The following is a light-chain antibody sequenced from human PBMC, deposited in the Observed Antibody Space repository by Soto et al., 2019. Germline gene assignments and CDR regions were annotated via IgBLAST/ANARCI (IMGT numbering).Light chain of an antibody. J-gene: IGKJ1*01. Sequence: EIVVTQSPPTLSVSTGERATLSCRASQSVSSYLAWYQQKPGQAPRLLIYGASSRATGIPDRFSGGGSGTDFTLTISRLEPEDFAVYYCQQYGSSLWTFAQGTKVDIK. V-gene: IGKV3-20*01. CDR1: QSVSSY. CDR2: GAS. CDR3: QQYGSSLWT.